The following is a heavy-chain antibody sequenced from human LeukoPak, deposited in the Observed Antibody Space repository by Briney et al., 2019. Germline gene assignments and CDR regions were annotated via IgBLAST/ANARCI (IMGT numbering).Heavy chain of an antibody. J-gene: IGHJ6*03. Sequence: PSETLSLTCTVSGDSISSYYWSWIRQPPGKGLEWIGYMYHGGSINYNPSLKSRVTISVDTSKNQFSLKLSSVTAADTAVYYCARLGPTYNDFWSGYYFHMDVWGKGTTVTVSS. CDR1: GDSISSYY. V-gene: IGHV4-59*01. D-gene: IGHD3-3*01. CDR2: MYHGGSI. CDR3: ARLGPTYNDFWSGYYFHMDV.